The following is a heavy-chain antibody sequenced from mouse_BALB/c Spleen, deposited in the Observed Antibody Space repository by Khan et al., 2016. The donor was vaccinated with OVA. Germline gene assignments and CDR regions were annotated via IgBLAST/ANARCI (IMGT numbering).Heavy chain of an antibody. V-gene: IGHV1-77*01. J-gene: IGHJ3*01. Sequence: VQLQESGAELARPGASVKLSCKASGYTFTDYNINWVKQRTGQGLEWIGEIYPGSNNTYYNEKFKGKATLTADKSSSKAYMQLSSLTSEDSAVYFYAREWGAWFPYWGQGTLVTVSA. CDR2: IYPGSNNT. CDR1: GYTFTDYN. CDR3: AREWGAWFPY.